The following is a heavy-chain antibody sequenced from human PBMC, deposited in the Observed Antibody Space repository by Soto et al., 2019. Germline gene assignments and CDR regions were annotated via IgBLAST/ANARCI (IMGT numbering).Heavy chain of an antibody. Sequence: GALVKVSCKVSGYTLTELSMHWVRQAPGKGLEWMGGFDPEDGETIYAQKFQGRVTMTEDTSTDTAYMELSSLRSEDTAVYYCATYYYGSGSPEIYGMDVWGQGTTVTVSS. CDR3: ATYYYGSGSPEIYGMDV. D-gene: IGHD3-10*01. V-gene: IGHV1-24*01. CDR1: GYTLTELS. J-gene: IGHJ6*02. CDR2: FDPEDGET.